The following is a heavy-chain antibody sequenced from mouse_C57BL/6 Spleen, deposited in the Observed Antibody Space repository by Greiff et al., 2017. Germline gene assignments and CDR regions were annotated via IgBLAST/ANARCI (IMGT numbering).Heavy chain of an antibody. J-gene: IGHJ2*01. Sequence: EVKLQESGGDLVKPGGSLKLSCAASGFTFSSYGMSWVRPTPDKRLEWVATISSGGSYTYYPDSVKGRFTISRDNAKHTLDLHMSSLKSEDTAMYYCSRQGRDHFDYWGQGTTLTVAS. CDR3: SRQGRDHFDY. CDR1: GFTFSSYG. CDR2: ISSGGSYT. V-gene: IGHV5-6*01. D-gene: IGHD3-3*01.